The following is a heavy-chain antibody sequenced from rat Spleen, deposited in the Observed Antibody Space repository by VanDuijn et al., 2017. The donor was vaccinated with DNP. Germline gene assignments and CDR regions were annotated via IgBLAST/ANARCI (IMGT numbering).Heavy chain of an antibody. CDR3: ARSWVGVRGIWFAF. CDR2: INMGSGGT. Sequence: QVQLQQSGAELAKPGSSVKISCKASGYTFTTYYISWMKQTTGQGLEYIGYINMGSGGTNYNEKFKGKATLSVDKSSSTAFMQLSSLTPDDSAVYYCARSWVGVRGIWFAFWGQGVMVTVSS. CDR1: GYTFTTYY. D-gene: IGHD4-3*01. V-gene: IGHV1-43*01. J-gene: IGHJ2*01.